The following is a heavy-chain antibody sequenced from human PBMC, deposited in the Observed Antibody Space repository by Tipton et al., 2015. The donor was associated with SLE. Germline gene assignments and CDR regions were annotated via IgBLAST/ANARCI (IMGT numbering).Heavy chain of an antibody. CDR1: GYTFTTFD. J-gene: IGHJ4*02. CDR2: ISGYNGDT. V-gene: IGHV1-8*02. CDR3: ARGGRSSSSDY. D-gene: IGHD6-6*01. Sequence: QLVQSGAEVKKPGASVKVSCKASGYTFTTFDISWVRQAPGHGLEWLGWISGYNGDTNYAQKFQGRVTMTRNTSISTAYMELSSLRSEDTAVYYCARGGRSSSSDYWGQGTLVTVSS.